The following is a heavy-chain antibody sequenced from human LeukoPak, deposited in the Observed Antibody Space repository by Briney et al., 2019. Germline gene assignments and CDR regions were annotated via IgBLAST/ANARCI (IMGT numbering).Heavy chain of an antibody. CDR2: ISSSGGTT. J-gene: IGHJ4*02. D-gene: IGHD6-19*01. Sequence: PGGSLRLSCAASGFTFSTYAVSWVRQAPGKGLEWVSAISSSGGTTYYADSVKGRFSISRDNSKNTLYLQMNSLRAEDTAVYYCAKDRNGWPTHFDSWGQGTLVTVSA. CDR3: AKDRNGWPTHFDS. CDR1: GFTFSTYA. V-gene: IGHV3-23*01.